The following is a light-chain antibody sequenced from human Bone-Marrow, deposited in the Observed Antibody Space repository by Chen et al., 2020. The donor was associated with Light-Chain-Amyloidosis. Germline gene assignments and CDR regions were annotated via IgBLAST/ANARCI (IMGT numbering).Light chain of an antibody. CDR2: DDS. CDR1: NIGSTS. Sequence: SYVLTQPSSVPVPPRQTAPIACGGNNIGSTSVHWYQQTPGQAPLLVVYDDSDRPSGIPERLSGSNSGNTATLTISRVEAGDEADYYCQVWDRSSDRPVFGGGTKLTVL. V-gene: IGLV3-21*02. J-gene: IGLJ3*02. CDR3: QVWDRSSDRPV.